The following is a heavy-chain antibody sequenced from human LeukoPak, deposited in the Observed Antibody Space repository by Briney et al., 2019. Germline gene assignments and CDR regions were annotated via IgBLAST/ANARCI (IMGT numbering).Heavy chain of an antibody. J-gene: IGHJ3*02. CDR2: ISSSSSYI. CDR1: GFTFSSYS. D-gene: IGHD3-3*01. V-gene: IGHV3-21*01. CDR3: ARGGRGYDFWSGVGDAFDI. Sequence: GGSLRLSCAASGFTFSSYSMNWVRQAPGKGLEWVSSISSSSSYIYYADSVKGRFTISRDNAKNSLYLQMNSLRAEDTAVYYCARGGRGYDFWSGVGDAFDIWGQGTMVTVSS.